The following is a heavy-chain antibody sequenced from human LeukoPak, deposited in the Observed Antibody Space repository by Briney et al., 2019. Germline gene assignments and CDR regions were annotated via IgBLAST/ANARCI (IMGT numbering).Heavy chain of an antibody. Sequence: GGSLRLSCAASGFTLTSSGMNWVRQAPGKGLEWVANIKQDGSEKYYVDSVKGRFTISRDNAKNSLYLQMNSLRAEDTAVYYCARSSSWYSYYYYYMDVWGKGTTVTVSS. J-gene: IGHJ6*03. CDR1: GFTLTSSG. V-gene: IGHV3-7*01. CDR3: ARSSSWYSYYYYYMDV. D-gene: IGHD6-13*01. CDR2: IKQDGSEK.